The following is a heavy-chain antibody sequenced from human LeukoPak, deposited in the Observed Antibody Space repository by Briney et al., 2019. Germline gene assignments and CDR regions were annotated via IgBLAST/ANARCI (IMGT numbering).Heavy chain of an antibody. Sequence: PGRSLRLSCAASGFTFSSYAMHWVRQAPGKGLEWVAFIRYDGSNKYYADSVKGRFTISRDNSKNTLYLQMNSLRAEDTAVYYCAKYECSSTSCPYYFDYWGQGTLVTVSS. CDR2: IRYDGSNK. CDR1: GFTFSSYA. CDR3: AKYECSSTSCPYYFDY. V-gene: IGHV3-30*02. D-gene: IGHD2-2*01. J-gene: IGHJ4*02.